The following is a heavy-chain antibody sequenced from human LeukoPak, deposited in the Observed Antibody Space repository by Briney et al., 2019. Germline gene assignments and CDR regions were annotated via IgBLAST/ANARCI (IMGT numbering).Heavy chain of an antibody. D-gene: IGHD1-26*01. V-gene: IGHV3-7*01. Sequence: PGGSLRLSCAASGFTFSSYWMSWVRQAPGKGLEWVANIKQDGSEKYYIDSVKGLFPISRDNATNSLYLQMNSLRAEDTAVYYCAREGATDAFDIWGQGTMVTVSS. CDR3: AREGATDAFDI. CDR1: GFTFSSYW. J-gene: IGHJ3*02. CDR2: IKQDGSEK.